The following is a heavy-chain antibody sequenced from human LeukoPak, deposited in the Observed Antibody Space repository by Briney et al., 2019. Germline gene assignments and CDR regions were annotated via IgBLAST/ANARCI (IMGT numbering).Heavy chain of an antibody. CDR2: FHRGRI. Sequence: SETLSLTCRVSGYPIGLDYYWVWIRQAPGRGLQWIGGFHRGRIQYNSALKSRVTISIDSSKNQFSLRMWPVTAADTAFYFCARAPSSYESGNGYPNLGWLDPWGQGALVTVSS. D-gene: IGHD5-24*01. CDR1: GYPIGLDYY. J-gene: IGHJ5*02. CDR3: ARAPSSYESGNGYPNLGWLDP. V-gene: IGHV4-38-2*02.